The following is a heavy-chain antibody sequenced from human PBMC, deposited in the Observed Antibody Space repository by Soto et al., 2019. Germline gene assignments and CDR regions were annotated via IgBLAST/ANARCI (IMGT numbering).Heavy chain of an antibody. CDR1: GYTFTSYG. Sequence: QVQLVQSGAEVKKPGASVKVSCKASGYTFTSYGISWVRQAPGQGLEWMGWISAYNGNTNYAQKLQGRVTMTTDTXTXXAYMELRSLRSDDTAVYYCARGIAVVGYYYYGMDVWGQGTTVTVSS. D-gene: IGHD6-19*01. CDR2: ISAYNGNT. CDR3: ARGIAVVGYYYYGMDV. J-gene: IGHJ6*02. V-gene: IGHV1-18*01.